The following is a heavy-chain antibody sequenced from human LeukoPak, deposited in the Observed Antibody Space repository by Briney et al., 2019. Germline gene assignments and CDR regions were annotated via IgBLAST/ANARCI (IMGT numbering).Heavy chain of an antibody. V-gene: IGHV3-30*18. CDR3: AKDLGTVVTPS. CDR1: GFTFSSYG. J-gene: IGHJ4*02. Sequence: GGSLRLSCAASGFTFSSYGMHWVRQAPGKGLEWVAVISYDGSNKYYADSMKGRFTISRDNSKNTLYLQMNSLRAEDTAVYYCAKDLGTVVTPSWGQGTLVTVSS. D-gene: IGHD4-23*01. CDR2: ISYDGSNK.